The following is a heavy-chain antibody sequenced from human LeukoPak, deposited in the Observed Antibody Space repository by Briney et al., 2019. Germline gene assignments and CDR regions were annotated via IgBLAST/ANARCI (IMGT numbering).Heavy chain of an antibody. CDR2: IKEDGREK. D-gene: IGHD6-19*01. CDR3: ATSQTTSGRYGNAFDI. CDR1: GFVFTSFW. Sequence: GSLRLSCVGSGFVFTSFWMSWVRQAPGKGPEWVANIKEDGREKYYVDSVKGRFTISRDNAKNSLDLQMNNLRVEDTAVYYCATSQTTSGRYGNAFDIWGQGTTVTVSS. V-gene: IGHV3-7*01. J-gene: IGHJ3*02.